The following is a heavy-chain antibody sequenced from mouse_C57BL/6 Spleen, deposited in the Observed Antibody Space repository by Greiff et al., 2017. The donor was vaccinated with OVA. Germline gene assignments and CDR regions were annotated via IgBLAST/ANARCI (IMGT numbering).Heavy chain of an antibody. CDR1: GYTFTDYE. Sequence: QVQLQQSGAELVRPGASVTLSCKASGYTFTDYEMHWVKQTPVHGLEWIGAIDPETGGPAYNQKFTGKAILTADTSSSTAYMELRSLTSEDSAVYYCTEDSKYDWCAYWGQGTLVTVSA. J-gene: IGHJ3*01. CDR3: TEDSKYDWCAY. CDR2: IDPETGGP. D-gene: IGHD2-5*01. V-gene: IGHV1-15*01.